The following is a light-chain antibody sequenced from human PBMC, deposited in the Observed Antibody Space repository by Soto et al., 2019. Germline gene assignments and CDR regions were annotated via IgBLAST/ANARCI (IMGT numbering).Light chain of an antibody. CDR3: MQGKHCPWT. V-gene: IGKV2-30*01. Sequence: DVDMTQSPLSLAVTLGQPASISCRSSQSLVYSDGNTYLNWFQQRPGQSPRRLIYEGSNRDSGVPDRFSVSGSGTDFTLKISRVEANDVGVYYYMQGKHCPWTLGQGTKVDIK. CDR2: EGS. CDR1: QSLVYSDGNTY. J-gene: IGKJ1*01.